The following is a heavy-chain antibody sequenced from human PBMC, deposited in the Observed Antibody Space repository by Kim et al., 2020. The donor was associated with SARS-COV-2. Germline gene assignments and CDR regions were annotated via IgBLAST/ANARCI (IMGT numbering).Heavy chain of an antibody. CDR2: IYYSGST. CDR3: ARHYPRANYYDSSGALDY. V-gene: IGHV4-39*01. D-gene: IGHD3-22*01. CDR1: GGSISSSSYY. Sequence: SETLSLTCTVSGGSISSSSYYWVWIRQPPGKGLEWIGSIYYSGSTYYNPSLKSRVTISVDTSKNQFSLKLSSVTAADTAVYYCARHYPRANYYDSSGALDYWGQGTLVTVSS. J-gene: IGHJ4*02.